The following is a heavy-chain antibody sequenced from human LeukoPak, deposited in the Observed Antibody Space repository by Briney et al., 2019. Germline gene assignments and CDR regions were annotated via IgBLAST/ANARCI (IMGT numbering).Heavy chain of an antibody. D-gene: IGHD2/OR15-2a*01. J-gene: IGHJ6*03. Sequence: PGETLTLTCTASGFMFSTYWMSWVRQAQGQGLEWVANIKQDGSEKYYVDSVKGRFTISRDNAKNSLYLQMNSLRAEDTAVYYCARERKISTYYMVVRGKGATVTVSS. V-gene: IGHV3-7*01. CDR3: ARERKISTYYMVV. CDR2: IKQDGSEK. CDR1: GFMFSTYW.